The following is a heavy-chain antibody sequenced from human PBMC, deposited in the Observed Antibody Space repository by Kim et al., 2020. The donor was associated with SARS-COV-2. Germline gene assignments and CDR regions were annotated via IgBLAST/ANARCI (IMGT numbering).Heavy chain of an antibody. V-gene: IGHV4-39*01. CDR3: ARNAGGKQWLVLGVRGFDS. D-gene: IGHD6-19*01. J-gene: IGHJ5*01. Sequence: PETLSLTCTVSGGSITSYSYYWGWIRQPPGKGLEWIGSIYYSGSAYSNPSLNSRVTISVDTSKNQFSLKLTSVTAADTAVYYCARNAGGKQWLVLGVRGFDSWGQGTLVTVSS. CDR2: IYYSGSA. CDR1: GGSITSYSYY.